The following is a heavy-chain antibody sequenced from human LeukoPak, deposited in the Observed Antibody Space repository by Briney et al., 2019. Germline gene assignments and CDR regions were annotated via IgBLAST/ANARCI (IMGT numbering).Heavy chain of an antibody. CDR1: GGSISGSY. J-gene: IGHJ5*02. CDR2: IYSSGST. Sequence: SETLSLTCTVSGGSISGSYWSWIRQPPGKGLEWIGYIYSSGSTNYNPSLKRRVTIRVDKSKNQFSLKLSSVTAADTAVYYCVRRGGRFDIWGQGTLVTVSS. CDR3: VRRGGRFDI. V-gene: IGHV4-4*09.